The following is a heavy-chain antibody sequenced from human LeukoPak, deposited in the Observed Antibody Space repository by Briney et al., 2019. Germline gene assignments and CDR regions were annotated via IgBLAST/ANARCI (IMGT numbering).Heavy chain of an antibody. CDR2: IDKDGTEK. J-gene: IGHJ6*04. Sequence: GGSLRLSCAASEFTSSAFWMTWVRRPPGKGLEWVANIDKDGTEKEYVDSVKGRFSIFRDNAKNSVFLQMNSLRAEDTAVYYCAIFAGAVPGNLLLWGKGTTVIVSA. CDR1: EFTSSAFW. V-gene: IGHV3-7*01. D-gene: IGHD2-8*02. CDR3: AIFAGAVPGNLLL.